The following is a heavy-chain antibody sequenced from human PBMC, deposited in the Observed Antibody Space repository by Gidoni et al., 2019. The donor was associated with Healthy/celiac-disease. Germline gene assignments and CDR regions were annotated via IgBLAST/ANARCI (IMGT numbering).Heavy chain of an antibody. J-gene: IGHJ4*02. CDR2: ISGITGST. CDR1: GFTFSSYA. Sequence: GFTFSSYAMSWVRQAPGKGLEWVSAISGITGSTFYADSVKGRFTISRDNSKNTLYLQMNSLRAEDTAVYYCASDPQHYFDYWGQGTLVTVSS. V-gene: IGHV3-23*01. CDR3: ASDPQHYFDY. D-gene: IGHD2-2*01.